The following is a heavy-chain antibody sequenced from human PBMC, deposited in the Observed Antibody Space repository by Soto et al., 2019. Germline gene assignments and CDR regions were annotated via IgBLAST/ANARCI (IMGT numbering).Heavy chain of an antibody. V-gene: IGHV3-48*03. CDR2: ISSSGSTI. J-gene: IGHJ6*02. D-gene: IGHD1-7*01. Sequence: EVQLVESGGGLVQPGGSLRLSCAASGFTFSSYEMNWVRQAPGKGLEWVSYISSSGSTIYYADSVKGRFTISRDNAKNSLYLQMNCLRAEDTAVYYCARVGWNYDVGYYYGMDVWGQGTTVTVSS. CDR1: GFTFSSYE. CDR3: ARVGWNYDVGYYYGMDV.